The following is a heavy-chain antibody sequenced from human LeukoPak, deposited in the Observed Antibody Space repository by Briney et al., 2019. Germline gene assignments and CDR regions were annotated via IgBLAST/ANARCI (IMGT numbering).Heavy chain of an antibody. CDR2: IYYSGST. V-gene: IGHV4-39*07. J-gene: IGHJ4*02. D-gene: IGHD1-26*01. CDR1: GGSISSSSYH. Sequence: TSETLSLTCTVSGGSISSSSYHWGWIRQPPGKGLEWIGSIYYSGSTYYNPSLKSRVTISVDTSKNQFSLKLSSVTAADTAVYYCAKDHGGSYGYFDYWGQGTLVTVSS. CDR3: AKDHGGSYGYFDY.